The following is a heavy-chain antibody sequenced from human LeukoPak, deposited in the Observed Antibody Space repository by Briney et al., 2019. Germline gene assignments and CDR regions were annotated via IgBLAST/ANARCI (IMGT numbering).Heavy chain of an antibody. D-gene: IGHD5-24*01. CDR1: GFTFSSYA. V-gene: IGHV3-30*04. CDR3: ARVAPQMATITRYFDY. Sequence: PGGSLRLSCAASGFTFSSYAMHWVRQAPGKGLEWVAVISYDGSNKYYADSVKGRFTISRDNSKNTLYLQMNSLRAEDTAVYYCARVAPQMATITRYFDYWGQGTLVTVSS. J-gene: IGHJ4*02. CDR2: ISYDGSNK.